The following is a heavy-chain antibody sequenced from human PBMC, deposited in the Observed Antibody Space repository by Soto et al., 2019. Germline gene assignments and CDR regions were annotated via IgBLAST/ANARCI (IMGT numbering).Heavy chain of an antibody. CDR2: MYETGTT. V-gene: IGHV4-4*02. Sequence: QVQLQESGPGLVKPSGTLTLTCAVSGGSISNDDWWSWVRQPLGKGLEWIVEMYETGTTNYSPSLKSRATTSSDKSNNRVPRRLRSATAAGPAVYYCARGNDNGDFWSAWSLDPWGQGTLVTVSA. J-gene: IGHJ5*02. CDR1: GGSISNDDW. D-gene: IGHD3-3*01. CDR3: ARGNDNGDFWSAWSLDP.